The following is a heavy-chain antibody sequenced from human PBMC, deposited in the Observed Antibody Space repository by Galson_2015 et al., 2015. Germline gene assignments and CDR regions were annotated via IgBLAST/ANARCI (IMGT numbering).Heavy chain of an antibody. D-gene: IGHD3-22*01. CDR1: GFTFSSYN. V-gene: IGHV3-48*01. CDR2: ISSSSSTI. Sequence: SLRLSCAASGFTFSSYNMNWVRQAPGKGLEWLSYISSSSSTIYYADSVKGRFTISRDNAKNSLYLQMNSLRAEDTAVYYCARVYYYDSSGPVDYWGQGTLVTVSS. J-gene: IGHJ4*02. CDR3: ARVYYYDSSGPVDY.